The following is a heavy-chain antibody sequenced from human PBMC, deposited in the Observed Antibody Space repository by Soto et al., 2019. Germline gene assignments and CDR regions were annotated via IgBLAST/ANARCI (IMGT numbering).Heavy chain of an antibody. J-gene: IGHJ4*02. Sequence: QVQLVQSGAEVKKPGSSVKVSCKASGGTFSSYAISWVRQAPGHGLEWMGGLIPIFGTATYAQKFQGRVTITADESTSTAHMELSSLRAEDTAVYYCATLGALDQTSVGYWGQGPQVSVSS. D-gene: IGHD3-16*01. CDR2: LIPIFGTA. CDR3: ATLGALDQTSVGY. CDR1: GGTFSSYA. V-gene: IGHV1-69*01.